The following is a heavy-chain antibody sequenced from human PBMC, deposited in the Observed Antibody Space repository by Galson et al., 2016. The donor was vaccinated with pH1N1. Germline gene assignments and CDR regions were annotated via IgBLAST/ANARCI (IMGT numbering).Heavy chain of an antibody. J-gene: IGHJ4*02. V-gene: IGHV3-7*04. CDR2: IKQDGTEK. D-gene: IGHD4/OR15-4a*01. CDR3: VRAIGAKSAY. Sequence: SLRLSCAASGFSFSSYWMSWVRQAPGKGLEWVANIKQDGTEKYYVASVKGRFTIPRDNAKNSLYLQMNSLRVEDTAVYYCVRAIGAKSAYWGQGTLVTVSS. CDR1: GFSFSSYW.